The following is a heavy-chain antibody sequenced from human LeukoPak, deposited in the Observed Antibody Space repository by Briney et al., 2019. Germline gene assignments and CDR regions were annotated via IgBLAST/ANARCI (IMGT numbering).Heavy chain of an antibody. V-gene: IGHV1-69*01. CDR2: IIPIFGTA. J-gene: IGHJ6*03. CDR1: GGTFSSYA. D-gene: IGHD3-10*01. Sequence: SVKVSCKASGGTFSSYAISWVRQAPGQGLEWMGGIIPIFGTANYAQKFQGRVTITVDESTSTAYMELSSLRSEDTAVYYCATSGGSRGSLGYYYMDVWGKGTTVTVSS. CDR3: ATSGGSRGSLGYYYMDV.